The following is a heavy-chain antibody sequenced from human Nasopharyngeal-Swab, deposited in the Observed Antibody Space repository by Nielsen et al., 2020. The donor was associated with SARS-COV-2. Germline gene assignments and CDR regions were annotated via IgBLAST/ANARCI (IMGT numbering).Heavy chain of an antibody. V-gene: IGHV1-8*01. CDR3: AREGQQLVLDYYGMDV. CDR2: MNPNSGNT. Sequence: ASVKVSCKASGYTFTSYDINWVRQATGQGLEWMGWMNPNSGNTGYAQKFQGRVTMTRNTSINTAYMELSSLRSEDTAVYYCAREGQQLVLDYYGMDVWGQGTTVTVSS. D-gene: IGHD6-13*01. J-gene: IGHJ6*02. CDR1: GYTFTSYD.